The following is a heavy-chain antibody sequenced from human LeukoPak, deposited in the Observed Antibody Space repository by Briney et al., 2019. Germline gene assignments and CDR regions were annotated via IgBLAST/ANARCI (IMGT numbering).Heavy chain of an antibody. D-gene: IGHD4-17*01. J-gene: IGHJ6*02. V-gene: IGHV3-21*01. CDR3: ARDLRGDYADYYYGMDV. Sequence: GGSLRLSCAASGFTFRSYSMNWVRQAPGKGPEWVSSISSSSSYIYYADSVKGRFTISRDNAKNSLYLQMNSLRAEDTAVYYCARDLRGDYADYYYGMDVWGQGTTVTVSS. CDR1: GFTFRSYS. CDR2: ISSSSSYI.